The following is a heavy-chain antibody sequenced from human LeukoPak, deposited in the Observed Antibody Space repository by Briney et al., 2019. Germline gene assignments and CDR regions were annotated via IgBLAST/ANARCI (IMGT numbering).Heavy chain of an antibody. CDR3: ARETIVGASQRGLHYSG. V-gene: IGHV1-2*04. CDR1: GYTLTSYY. D-gene: IGHD1-26*01. J-gene: IGHJ4*02. CDR2: INPNSGDT. Sequence: GASVTVSCTASGYTLTSYYMHWVRQAPGQGLEWMGWINPNSGDTNYSQKFRAWVTMTRDTSISTAYMELSRLRSEDTAVYYCARETIVGASQRGLHYSGWGQGTLVTVSS.